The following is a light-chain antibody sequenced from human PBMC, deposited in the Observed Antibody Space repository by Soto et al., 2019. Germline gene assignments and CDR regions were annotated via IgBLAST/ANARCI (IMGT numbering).Light chain of an antibody. CDR3: QQYNSDSYT. CDR1: QTISSW. CDR2: DAS. Sequence: DIQMTQSPSTLSASVGDRVTITCRASQTISSWLAWYQQKPRTAPKLLIYDASNLESGVPSRFSGSGSGTEFTLTISSLQPDDFATYYCQQYNSDSYTFGQGTKVEIK. V-gene: IGKV1-5*01. J-gene: IGKJ2*01.